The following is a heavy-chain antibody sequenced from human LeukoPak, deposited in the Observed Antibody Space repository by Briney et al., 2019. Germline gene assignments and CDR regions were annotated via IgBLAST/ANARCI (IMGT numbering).Heavy chain of an antibody. D-gene: IGHD6-13*01. CDR3: ARDEARSSSWYRWFDP. Sequence: SSETLSLTCTVSGGSISSYYWSWIRQPAGKGLEWIGRIYTSGRTNYNPSLKSRVTMSVDTSKNQFSLKLSSVTAADTAVYYCARDEARSSSWYRWFDPWGQGTLVTVSS. CDR2: IYTSGRT. CDR1: GGSISSYY. V-gene: IGHV4-4*07. J-gene: IGHJ5*02.